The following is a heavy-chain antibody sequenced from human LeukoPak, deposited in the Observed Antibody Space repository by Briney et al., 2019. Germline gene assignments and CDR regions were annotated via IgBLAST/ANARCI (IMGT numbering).Heavy chain of an antibody. CDR1: GGSISSYY. V-gene: IGHV4-59*13. D-gene: IGHD3-22*01. CDR2: VYYSGST. J-gene: IGHJ5*02. Sequence: SETLSLTCTVSGGSISSYYWSWIRQPPGKGLEWIGYVYYSGSTTYNPSLKGRVTISVDTSKNQFSLKLSSVTAADTAVYYCARAPYTSGFYFFDPWGQGTLVTVSS. CDR3: ARAPYTSGFYFFDP.